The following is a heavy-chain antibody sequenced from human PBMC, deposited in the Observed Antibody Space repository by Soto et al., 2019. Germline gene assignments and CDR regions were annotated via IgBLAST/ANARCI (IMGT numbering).Heavy chain of an antibody. D-gene: IGHD2-15*01. CDR1: GFNFRSYA. CDR3: ARAIVVVVVATANDY. J-gene: IGHJ4*02. CDR2: ISSNGEST. Sequence: GGSLRLSCKASGFNFRSYAMSWVRQALGKGLEWVSIISSNGESTYHTDATYYADSVRGRFTISRDNSKNTLYLQMNSLRAEDTAVYYCARAIVVVVVATANDYWGQGTLVTVSS. V-gene: IGHV3-23*01.